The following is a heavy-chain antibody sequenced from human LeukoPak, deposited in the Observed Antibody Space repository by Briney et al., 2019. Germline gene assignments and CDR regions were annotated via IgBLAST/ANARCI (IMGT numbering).Heavy chain of an antibody. J-gene: IGHJ3*01. V-gene: IGHV3-7*01. CDR1: GFTFSSYW. CDR2: IKQDGSEK. CDR3: ARTAGALPFDL. D-gene: IGHD1-14*01. Sequence: PGGSLRLSCAASGFTFSSYWMSWVRQAPGKGLEWVANIKQDGSEKYYVDSVKGRFTISRDNAKNSLYLQMNSLKDEDSAIYYCARTAGALPFDLWGQGTMVTVSS.